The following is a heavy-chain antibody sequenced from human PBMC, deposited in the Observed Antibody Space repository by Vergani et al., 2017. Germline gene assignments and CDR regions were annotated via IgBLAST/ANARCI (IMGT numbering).Heavy chain of an antibody. CDR3: ARARRQWLVQDFDAFDI. V-gene: IGHV3-7*01. CDR2: IKEDGSEK. CDR1: EFTFNNYW. D-gene: IGHD6-19*01. Sequence: EVQLVESGGGLVQPGGSLRLSCAASEFTFNNYWMSWVRQAPGKGLEWVANIKEDGSEKNYVDSVKGRFTISRDNTENSLYLQMNSLRAEDTAVYYCARARRQWLVQDFDAFDIWGQGTMVTVSS. J-gene: IGHJ3*02.